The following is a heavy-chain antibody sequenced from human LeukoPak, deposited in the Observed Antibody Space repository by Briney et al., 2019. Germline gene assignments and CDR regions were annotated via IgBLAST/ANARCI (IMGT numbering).Heavy chain of an antibody. CDR1: GFTFDDYA. J-gene: IGHJ4*02. CDR3: ARNFHRRLYDSSGYYPY. V-gene: IGHV3-43D*03. D-gene: IGHD3-22*01. Sequence: GGSLRLSCAASGFTFDDYAMHWVRQAPGKGLEWVSLISWDGDNTYYADSVKGRFTISRDNAKNSLYLQMNSLRAEDTAVYYCARNFHRRLYDSSGYYPYWGQGTLVTVSS. CDR2: ISWDGDNT.